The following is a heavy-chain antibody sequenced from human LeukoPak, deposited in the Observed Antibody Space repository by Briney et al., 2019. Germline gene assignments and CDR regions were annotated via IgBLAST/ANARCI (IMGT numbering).Heavy chain of an antibody. Sequence: ASVKVSCKASGYTFIGYYMHWVRQAPGQGLEWMGRSNPNSGATNYAQKFQGRVTMTRDTSISTAYMELSRLRSDDTAVYYFARYHCTSGTCYGNDFDYWGQGTLVTVSS. CDR3: ARYHCTSGTCYGNDFDY. D-gene: IGHD2-2*01. J-gene: IGHJ4*02. V-gene: IGHV1-2*06. CDR2: SNPNSGAT. CDR1: GYTFIGYY.